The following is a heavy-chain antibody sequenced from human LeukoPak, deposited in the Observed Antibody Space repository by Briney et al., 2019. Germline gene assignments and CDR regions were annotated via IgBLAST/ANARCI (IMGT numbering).Heavy chain of an antibody. V-gene: IGHV3-30*18. Sequence: GGSLRLSCAASGFTFSTYGMHWVRQAPGKGLEWVAVISYDGSNKYYADSVKGRFTISRDNSKNTLYLQMNSLRAEDTAVYYCAKAHSYYYDSSGYYSCDYWGQGTLVTVSS. CDR3: AKAHSYYYDSSGYYSCDY. CDR1: GFTFSTYG. J-gene: IGHJ4*02. CDR2: ISYDGSNK. D-gene: IGHD3-22*01.